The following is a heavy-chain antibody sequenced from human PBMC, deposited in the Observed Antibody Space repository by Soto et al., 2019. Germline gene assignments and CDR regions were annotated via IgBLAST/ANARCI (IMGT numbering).Heavy chain of an antibody. D-gene: IGHD2-2*02. Sequence: SVKVSCKASGYRFTNHGISWVRQAPGQGLEWMGWISGNDGKTKYARKFQGRVTMTTDTSTSTAYMEMNSLRHDDTAVYYCARSLTEGYCTITGCYTRPLYGMDVWGQGTTVTVSS. CDR2: ISGNDGKT. CDR3: ARSLTEGYCTITGCYTRPLYGMDV. J-gene: IGHJ6*02. CDR1: GYRFTNHG. V-gene: IGHV1-18*01.